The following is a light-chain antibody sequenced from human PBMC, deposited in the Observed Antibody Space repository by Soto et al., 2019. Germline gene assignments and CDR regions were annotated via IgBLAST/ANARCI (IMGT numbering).Light chain of an antibody. CDR2: HAS. CDR3: QQYNNLPIT. Sequence: DIQMTQSPSSLSASVGDRVTITCQASQDINNYLNWYRQKPGKAPKLLIQHASNLETGDPSRVSGSGSGTEYTFTISSLQPEDTATYYCQQYNNLPITFGQGTRLEIK. V-gene: IGKV1-33*01. CDR1: QDINNY. J-gene: IGKJ5*01.